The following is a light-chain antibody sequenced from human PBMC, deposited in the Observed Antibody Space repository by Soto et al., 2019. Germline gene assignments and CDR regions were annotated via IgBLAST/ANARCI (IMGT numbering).Light chain of an antibody. J-gene: IGLJ1*01. CDR3: ASYAGTKLFV. Sequence: QSVPTQPPSASGSPGQSLTISCTGTSSDVGCYNFVSWYQQRPGKAPKLVIYEVTKRPSGVPDRFSGSKSGSTASLTVSGLQADDEADYYCASYAGTKLFVFGSGTKVTVL. CDR1: SSDVGCYNF. V-gene: IGLV2-8*01. CDR2: EVT.